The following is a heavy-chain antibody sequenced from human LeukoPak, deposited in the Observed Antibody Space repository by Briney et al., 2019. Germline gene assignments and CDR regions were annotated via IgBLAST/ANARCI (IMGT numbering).Heavy chain of an antibody. Sequence: ASVKVSCKASGYTFTGYYMHWVRQAPGQGLEWMGWINPNSGGTNYAQKFQGWVTMTRDTSISTAYMELRSLRSDDTAVYYCARGFLRWGRMDVWGQGTTVTVSS. D-gene: IGHD4-23*01. V-gene: IGHV1-2*04. CDR2: INPNSGGT. J-gene: IGHJ6*02. CDR3: ARGFLRWGRMDV. CDR1: GYTFTGYY.